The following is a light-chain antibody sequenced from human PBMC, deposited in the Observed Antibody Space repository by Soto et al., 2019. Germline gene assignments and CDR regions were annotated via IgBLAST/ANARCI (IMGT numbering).Light chain of an antibody. J-gene: IGKJ2*01. CDR1: QSVSSSY. V-gene: IGKV3-20*01. CDR2: GAS. CDR3: QQYGSSPVFT. Sequence: EIVLTQSPGTLSLSPGERATLSCRASQSVSSSYLAWYQQTPGQAPRLLIYGASSRATGIPDRFSGSRSGTDFTLTISRLEPEDFAVYYCQQYGSSPVFTFGQGTKLEIK.